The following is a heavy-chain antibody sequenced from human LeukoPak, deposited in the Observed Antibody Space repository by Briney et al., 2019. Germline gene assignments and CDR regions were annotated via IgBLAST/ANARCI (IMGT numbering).Heavy chain of an antibody. D-gene: IGHD1-1*01. J-gene: IGHJ6*04. CDR1: GFTFRSYG. CDR2: IWYDGSNK. V-gene: IGHV3-33*06. Sequence: GGSLRLSCAASGFTFRSYGMHWVRQAPGKGLEWVAVIWYDGSNKYYADSVKGRFTISRDNSKNTLYLQMNSLRAEDTAVYYCAKLGHTKSDVWGKGTTVTVSS. CDR3: AKLGHTKSDV.